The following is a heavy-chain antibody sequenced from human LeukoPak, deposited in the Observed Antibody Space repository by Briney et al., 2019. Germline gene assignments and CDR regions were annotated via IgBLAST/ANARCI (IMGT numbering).Heavy chain of an antibody. CDR3: AYRGIAVAGHLYFDY. J-gene: IGHJ4*02. V-gene: IGHV4-34*01. CDR2: INHSGST. Sequence: SETLSLTCAVYGGSFSGYYWSWIRQPPGKGLEWIGEINHSGSTNYNPSLKSRVTISVDTSKNQFSLKLSSVTAADTAVYYCAYRGIAVAGHLYFDYWGQGTLVTVPS. D-gene: IGHD6-19*01. CDR1: GGSFSGYY.